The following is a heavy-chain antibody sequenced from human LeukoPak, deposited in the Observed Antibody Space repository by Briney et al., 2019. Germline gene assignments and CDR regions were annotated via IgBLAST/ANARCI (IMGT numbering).Heavy chain of an antibody. CDR1: GGTFTSYA. D-gene: IGHD3-10*01. Sequence: SVKVSCKASGGTFTSYAISWVRQAPGQGLEWMGGIIPIFGRANYAQKFQGRVTITTDESTSTAYMEVSSLRSEDTDGYYCASPLLTGFYDSGSYYNGFDYWGQGTLVTVSS. CDR3: ASPLLTGFYDSGSYYNGFDY. V-gene: IGHV1-69*05. CDR2: IIPIFGRA. J-gene: IGHJ4*02.